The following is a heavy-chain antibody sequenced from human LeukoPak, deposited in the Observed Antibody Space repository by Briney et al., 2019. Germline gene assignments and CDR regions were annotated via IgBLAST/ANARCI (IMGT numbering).Heavy chain of an antibody. CDR3: ARDSSPSALPYMDV. Sequence: PSETQSLTCTVSGGPISSYYWSWIRQPPGKGLEWIGYIYYSGSTNYNPSLKSRVTISVDTSKNQFSLKLSSVTAADTAVYYCARDSSPSALPYMDVWGKGTTVTVSS. CDR1: GGPISSYY. D-gene: IGHD2-2*01. CDR2: IYYSGST. V-gene: IGHV4-59*01. J-gene: IGHJ6*03.